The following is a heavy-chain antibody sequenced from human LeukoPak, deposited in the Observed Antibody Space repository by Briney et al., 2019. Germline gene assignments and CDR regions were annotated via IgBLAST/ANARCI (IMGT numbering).Heavy chain of an antibody. CDR2: ISYHGKNK. CDR1: GFIFNTSA. V-gene: IGHV3-30*04. J-gene: IGHJ4*02. Sequence: GGSLRLSCGASGFIFNTSAMHWVRQAPGKGLEWVAVISYHGKNKYYAESVRGRFTISRDNSKNTLYLQMNSLNTEDTAVYYYARDFDYWGQGTLVTVSS. CDR3: ARDFDY.